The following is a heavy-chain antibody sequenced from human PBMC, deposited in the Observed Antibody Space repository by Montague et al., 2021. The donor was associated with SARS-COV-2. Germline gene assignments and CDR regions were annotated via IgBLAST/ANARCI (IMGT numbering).Heavy chain of an antibody. CDR2: VDYSGLT. Sequence: SETLSLTCTVSRDSISSHNYFWAWIRQPPGKGLEWIGSVDYSGLTFYNPSLESRVTISVDTSKNQFYLRLNPVTAADTAVYYCVRGRRPVVVPGAGPAGRAFDIWGQGTMVTVSS. J-gene: IGHJ3*02. CDR3: VRGRRPVVVPGAGPAGRAFDI. V-gene: IGHV4-39*07. CDR1: RDSISSHNYF. D-gene: IGHD2-2*01.